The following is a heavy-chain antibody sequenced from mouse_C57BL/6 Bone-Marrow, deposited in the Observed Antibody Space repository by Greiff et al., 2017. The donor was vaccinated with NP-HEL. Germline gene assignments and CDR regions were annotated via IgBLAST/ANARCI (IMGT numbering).Heavy chain of an antibody. V-gene: IGHV1-64*01. CDR3: AREDPTPYYYAMDY. D-gene: IGHD2-10*01. Sequence: QVQLQQSGAELVKPGASVKLSCKASGYTFTSYWMHWVKQRPGQGLEWIGMIHPNSGSTNYNEKFKSKATLTVDKSSSTSYMQLSRLTSEDSAVYYCAREDPTPYYYAMDYWGQGTSVTVSS. J-gene: IGHJ4*01. CDR1: GYTFTSYW. CDR2: IHPNSGST.